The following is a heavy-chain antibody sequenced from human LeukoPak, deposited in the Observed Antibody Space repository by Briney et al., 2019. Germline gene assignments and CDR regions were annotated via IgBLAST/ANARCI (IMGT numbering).Heavy chain of an antibody. CDR3: ARVVRGDAYNYDY. V-gene: IGHV3-21*01. CDR1: GFTFSGYV. Sequence: GGSLRLSCAGSGFTFSGYVMNWVRQAPGKGLEWVSSISTSGSSMYHADSVKGRFTTSRDNAKNSLYLQMNSLRAEDTAVYYCARVVRGDAYNYDYWGQGTLVTVSS. J-gene: IGHJ4*02. CDR2: ISTSGSSM. D-gene: IGHD5-24*01.